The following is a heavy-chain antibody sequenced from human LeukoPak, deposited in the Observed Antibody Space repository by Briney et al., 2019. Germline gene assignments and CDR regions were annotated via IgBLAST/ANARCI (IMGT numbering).Heavy chain of an antibody. CDR2: IYYTGST. Sequence: SETLSLTCTVSGGSISSSSYYWGWIRQPPGKGLEWIGYIYYTGSTNYNPSLKSRVTISLDTSKNQFSLKLNSVTAADTAVYYCARENYFDYWGQGTLVTVSS. V-gene: IGHV4-61*01. J-gene: IGHJ4*02. CDR1: GGSISSSSYY. CDR3: ARENYFDY.